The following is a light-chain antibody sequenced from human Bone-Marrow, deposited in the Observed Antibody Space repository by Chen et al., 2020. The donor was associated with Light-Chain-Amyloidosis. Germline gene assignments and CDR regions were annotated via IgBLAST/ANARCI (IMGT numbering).Light chain of an antibody. V-gene: IGLV3-25*03. J-gene: IGLJ2*01. Sequence: SYELTQPPSVSVSPGQTARITCSGDDLPTKYAYWYQQKPGQAPVLVIHRDTERPSGISERFSGSSSGTTATLTTRGVQAEDEADYDCQSADSSGTYEVIFGGGTKLTVL. CDR2: RDT. CDR3: QSADSSGTYEVI. CDR1: DLPTKY.